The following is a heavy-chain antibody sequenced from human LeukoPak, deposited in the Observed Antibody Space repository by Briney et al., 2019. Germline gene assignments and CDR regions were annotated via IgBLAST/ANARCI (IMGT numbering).Heavy chain of an antibody. V-gene: IGHV1-18*01. J-gene: IGHJ6*02. CDR1: GYTFTSYG. Sequence: GASVKVSCKASGYTFTSYGISWVRQAPGQGLEWMGWISAYNGNTNYAQKLRGRVTMTTDTSTSTAYMELRSLRSDDTAVYYCAREAGMWLHRNLYYYYGMDVWGQGTTVTVSS. CDR3: AREAGMWLHRNLYYYYGMDV. CDR2: ISAYNGNT. D-gene: IGHD6-19*01.